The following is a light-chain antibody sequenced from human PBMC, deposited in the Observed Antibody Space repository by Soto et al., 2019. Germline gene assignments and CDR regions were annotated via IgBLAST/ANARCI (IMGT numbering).Light chain of an antibody. CDR2: DNH. CDR1: TSNIGNNY. V-gene: IGLV1-51*01. J-gene: IGLJ2*01. CDR3: GTWDTSLSVVI. Sequence: QSVLTQPPSVSAAPGQKVTISCSGSTSNIGNNYVFWYQHLPGTAPKLLTYDNHRRPLGIPDRFSGSKSGTTATLDITGLQTGDEAIYYCGTWDTSLSVVIFGGGTKLTVL.